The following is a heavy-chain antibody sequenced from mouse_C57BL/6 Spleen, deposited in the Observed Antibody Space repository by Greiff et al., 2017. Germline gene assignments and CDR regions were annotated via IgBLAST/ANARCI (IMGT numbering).Heavy chain of an antibody. V-gene: IGHV1-22*01. CDR1: GYTFTDYN. J-gene: IGHJ2*01. CDR3: ARWMLRERPY. Sequence: EVMLVESGPELVKPGASVKMSCKASGYTFTDYNMHWVKQSHGKSLEWIGYINPNNGGTSYNQKFKGKATLTVNKSSSTAYMELRSLTSEDSAVYYCARWMLRERPYWGQSTTLTVSS. CDR2: INPNNGGT. D-gene: IGHD2-12*01.